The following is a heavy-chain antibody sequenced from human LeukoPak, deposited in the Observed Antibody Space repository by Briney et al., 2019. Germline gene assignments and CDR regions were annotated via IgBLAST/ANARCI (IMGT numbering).Heavy chain of an antibody. CDR1: GFTFGDYA. D-gene: IGHD3-3*01. CDR3: TRVNSPRRFWSGYTIDY. V-gene: IGHV3-49*03. CDR2: IRSKAYGGTT. Sequence: GGSLRLSCTASGFTFGDYAMSWFRQAPGKGLEWVGFIRSKAYGGTTEYAACVKGRFTISRDDSKSIAYLQMNSLKTEDTAVYYCTRVNSPRRFWSGYTIDYWGQGTLVTVSS. J-gene: IGHJ4*02.